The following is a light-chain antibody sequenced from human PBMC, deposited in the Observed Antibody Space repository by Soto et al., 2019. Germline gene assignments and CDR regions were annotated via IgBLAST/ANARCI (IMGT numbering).Light chain of an antibody. CDR3: QQYGNSPIT. CDR2: DAS. Sequence: ENVLTQSPGTLTFSPGERATLSCRASQSVGTYLAWYQQKPGQAPRLLIFDASKRATGIPARFSGSGSGTGFTLTISRLEPEDFAVYYCQQYGNSPITFGQGTRLEI. CDR1: QSVGTY. J-gene: IGKJ5*01. V-gene: IGKV3-20*01.